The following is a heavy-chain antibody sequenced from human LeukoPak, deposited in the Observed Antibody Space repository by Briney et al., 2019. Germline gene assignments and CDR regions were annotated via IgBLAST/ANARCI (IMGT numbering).Heavy chain of an antibody. CDR2: MSPNSGDT. D-gene: IGHD6-13*01. CDR1: GSTFTSYH. V-gene: IGHV1-8*01. J-gene: IGHJ4*02. CDR3: ARGVAAGYDY. Sequence: ASVKVSCKASGSTFTSYHINWVRQATGQGLEWMGWMSPNSGDTGFAQKFQGRVTMTRNTSITTAYMELSSLRSDDTAIYYCARGVAAGYDYWGQGTLVTVSS.